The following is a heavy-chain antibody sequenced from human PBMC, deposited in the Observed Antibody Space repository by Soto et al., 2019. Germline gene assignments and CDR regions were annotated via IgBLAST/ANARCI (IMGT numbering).Heavy chain of an antibody. V-gene: IGHV3-7*05. D-gene: IGHD3-10*01. J-gene: IGHJ4*02. CDR1: GFTFNTSW. Sequence: EVQLVESGGGLVQPGGSLRLSCAASGFTFNTSWMSWVRRAPGKGLEWVAHMNQHGSEKYYVDSVKGRFTISGDDAKNSLYLQMNSLGAEDTAVDYCVSWAGSSYWGQGTLVTVSS. CDR3: VSWAGSSY. CDR2: MNQHGSEK.